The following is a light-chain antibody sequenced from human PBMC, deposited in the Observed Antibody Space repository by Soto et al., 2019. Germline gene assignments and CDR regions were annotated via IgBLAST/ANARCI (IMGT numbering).Light chain of an antibody. J-gene: IGLJ1*01. Sequence: QSVLTQPASVSGSPGQSITISCTGTRSDIGSYNLVSWYQHLPDKAPKLMIYEGNTRPSGVSNRFSGSKSDNTASLTISGLQPEDEAVYFCSSYACTSNYVLGCGTKVTV. V-gene: IGLV2-23*01. CDR1: RSDIGSYNL. CDR3: SSYACTSNYV. CDR2: EGN.